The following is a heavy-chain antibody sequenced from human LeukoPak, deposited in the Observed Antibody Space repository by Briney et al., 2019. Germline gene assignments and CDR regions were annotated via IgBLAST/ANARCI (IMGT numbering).Heavy chain of an antibody. Sequence: ASVKVSCKASGYTFTSYDINWVRQAPGQGLEWMGWISAYNGNTNYAQKLQGRVTVTTDTSTSTAYMELRSLRSDDTAVYYCARDITMVRGVPNWFDPWGQGTLVTVSS. D-gene: IGHD3-10*01. V-gene: IGHV1-18*01. CDR2: ISAYNGNT. CDR1: GYTFTSYD. J-gene: IGHJ5*02. CDR3: ARDITMVRGVPNWFDP.